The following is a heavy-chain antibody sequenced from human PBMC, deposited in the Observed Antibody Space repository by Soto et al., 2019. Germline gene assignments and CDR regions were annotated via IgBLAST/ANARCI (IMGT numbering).Heavy chain of an antibody. Sequence: GGSLRLSCAASGFTFSNYWMNWVRQAPGKGLEWVANIKQDGSEKYYVDSVKGRFTISRNNAKNSLYLEMSNLGAEDTAEYYCATLTLSCGDDNCSRYRAFNIWGQGTMVTVSS. CDR2: IKQDGSEK. CDR3: ATLTLSCGDDNCSRYRAFNI. J-gene: IGHJ3*02. D-gene: IGHD2-21*01. CDR1: GFTFSNYW. V-gene: IGHV3-7*01.